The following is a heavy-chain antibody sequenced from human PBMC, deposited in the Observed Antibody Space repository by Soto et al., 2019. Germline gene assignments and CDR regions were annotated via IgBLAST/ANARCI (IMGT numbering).Heavy chain of an antibody. J-gene: IGHJ6*02. D-gene: IGHD6-13*01. CDR2: IYYSGST. CDR1: GGSISSYY. Sequence: PSETLSLTCTVSGGSISSYYWSWIRQPPGKGLEWIGYIYYSGSTNYNPSLKSRVTISVDTSKNQFSLKLSSVTAADTVVYYCARAYSSSWYYGMDVWGQGTTVTVSS. CDR3: ARAYSSSWYYGMDV. V-gene: IGHV4-59*01.